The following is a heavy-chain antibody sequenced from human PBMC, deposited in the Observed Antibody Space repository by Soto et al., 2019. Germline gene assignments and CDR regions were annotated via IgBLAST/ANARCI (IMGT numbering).Heavy chain of an antibody. CDR2: IWYDGSNK. CDR1: GFTFSSYG. V-gene: IGHV3-33*01. J-gene: IGHJ4*02. CDR3: ARGQLSVGAFDY. Sequence: GGSLRLSCAASGFTFSSYGMHWVRQAPGKGLEWVAVIWYDGSNKYYADSVKGRFTISRDNSKNTLYLQMNSLRAEDTAVYYCARGQLSVGAFDYWGQGTLVTVSS. D-gene: IGHD3-16*02.